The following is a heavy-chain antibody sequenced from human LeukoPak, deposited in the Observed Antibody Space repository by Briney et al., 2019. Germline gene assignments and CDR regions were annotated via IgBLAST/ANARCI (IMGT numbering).Heavy chain of an antibody. CDR3: ARANYYYDSSGYYYFDY. CDR1: GYTFTGYY. V-gene: IGHV1-2*02. CDR2: INPNSGGT. Sequence: GASVKVSCKASGYTFTGYYMHWVRQAPGQGLEWMGWINPNSGGTNYAQKFQGRVTMTRDTSISTAYMELSRLRSDDTAVYYCARANYYYDSSGYYYFDYWGQGTLVTVSS. D-gene: IGHD3-22*01. J-gene: IGHJ4*02.